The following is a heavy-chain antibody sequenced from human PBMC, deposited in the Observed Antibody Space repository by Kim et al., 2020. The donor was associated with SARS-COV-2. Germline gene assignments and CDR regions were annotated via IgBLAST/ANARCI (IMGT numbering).Heavy chain of an antibody. D-gene: IGHD3-22*01. V-gene: IGHV5-10-1*01. CDR3: ARHITHDSGSKIGFDY. CDR1: EYSFTNYW. CDR2: IDPSDSYT. Sequence: GESLKISCKGSEYSFTNYWISWVRQVAGKGLEWMGRIDPSDSYTTYSPSFQGHVTISADRSITTAFLQWSSLKASDTAVYFCARHITHDSGSKIGFDYWGQGTLVTVS. J-gene: IGHJ4*02.